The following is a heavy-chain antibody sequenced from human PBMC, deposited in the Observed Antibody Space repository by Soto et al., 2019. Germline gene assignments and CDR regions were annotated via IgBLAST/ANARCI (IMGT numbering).Heavy chain of an antibody. Sequence: SETLSLTCSVSGDSISNLDYFWAWIRQPPGQALEYIGYIYKSATTYYNPSFESRVAISVDTSKSRFSLNVTSVTAADTAVYFCARGRYCLTGRCFPNWFDSWGQGALVT. V-gene: IGHV4-30-4*01. CDR2: IYKSATT. J-gene: IGHJ5*01. D-gene: IGHD7-27*01. CDR3: ARGRYCLTGRCFPNWFDS. CDR1: GDSISNLDYF.